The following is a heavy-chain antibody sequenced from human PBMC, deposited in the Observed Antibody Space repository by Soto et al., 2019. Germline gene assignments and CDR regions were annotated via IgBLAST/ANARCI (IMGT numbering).Heavy chain of an antibody. Sequence: QVQLVQSGAEVKKPGASVKVSCEASGYTFTSYGISWVRQAPGQGLEWMGWISAYNGNTNYAQKLQGRVTMTTDTSTSTAYMELRSLRSDDTAVYYCATDCSSTSCYVASYYWGQGTLVTVSS. V-gene: IGHV1-18*01. J-gene: IGHJ4*02. CDR3: ATDCSSTSCYVASYY. D-gene: IGHD2-2*01. CDR2: ISAYNGNT. CDR1: GYTFTSYG.